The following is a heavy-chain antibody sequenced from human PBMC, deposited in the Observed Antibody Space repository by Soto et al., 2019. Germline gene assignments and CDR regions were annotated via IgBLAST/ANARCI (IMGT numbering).Heavy chain of an antibody. CDR1: GFTFEDYS. D-gene: IGHD1-1*01. J-gene: IGHJ4*02. CDR3: VKVVTRHSWNDGLDY. V-gene: IGHV3-43*01. CDR2: INWDGSNT. Sequence: EVHLVESGGVVVQPGGSLRLSCAASGFTFEDYSMHWVRQAPGKGLDWVSLINWDGSNTYYADSVKGRFTISRDNTKNSLYLQMNRLSTEDTVLYYCVKVVTRHSWNDGLDYCGQGTLVTVSS.